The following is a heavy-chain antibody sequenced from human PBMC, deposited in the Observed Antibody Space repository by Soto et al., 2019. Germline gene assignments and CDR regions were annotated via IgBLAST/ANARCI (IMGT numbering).Heavy chain of an antibody. CDR1: GFTFSTYA. Sequence: GGSLRLSCVASGFTFSTYAMSWVRQAPGKGLEWVSAINAGGGSTYYADSVKGRFTISRDNSINTLYLQMNSLRTGDTAVYYCAHPRGYGVFDAYDIWGQGAMVTVSS. CDR3: AHPRGYGVFDAYDI. V-gene: IGHV3-23*01. D-gene: IGHD4-17*01. CDR2: INAGGGST. J-gene: IGHJ3*02.